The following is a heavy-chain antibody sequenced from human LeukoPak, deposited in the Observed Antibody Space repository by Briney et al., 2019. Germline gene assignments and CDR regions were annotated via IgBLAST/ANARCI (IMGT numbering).Heavy chain of an antibody. CDR1: GFTFSSYT. J-gene: IGHJ4*02. Sequence: GGSLRLSCAASGFTFSSYTMSWVRQAPGKGLEWVSAISGYGGSTYYTDSVKGRFTISRDNSRNTLYLQMNSLRAEDTAVFYCAKVVGFYDSSGYHYWGQGTLVTVSS. V-gene: IGHV3-23*01. CDR2: ISGYGGST. CDR3: AKVVGFYDSSGYHY. D-gene: IGHD3-22*01.